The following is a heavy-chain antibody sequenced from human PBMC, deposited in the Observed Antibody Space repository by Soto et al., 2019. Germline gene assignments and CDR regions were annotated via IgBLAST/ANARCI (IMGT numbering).Heavy chain of an antibody. CDR1: GFTFSSYW. D-gene: IGHD2-8*01. V-gene: IGHV3-74*01. CDR2: INTDGSST. CDR3: ASTLISPAPFDN. J-gene: IGHJ4*02. Sequence: EVQLVGSGGGLVQPGGSLRLSCAASGFTFSSYWMHWVRQVPGKGLVWVSRINTDGSSTSYANSVKGRFTISRDNAKNTLYLQMNSLRAEDTAVYYCASTLISPAPFDNWGQGTLVTVSS.